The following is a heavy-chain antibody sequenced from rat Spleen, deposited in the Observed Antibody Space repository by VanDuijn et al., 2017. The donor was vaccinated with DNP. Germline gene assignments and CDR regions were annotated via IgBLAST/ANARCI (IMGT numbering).Heavy chain of an antibody. D-gene: IGHD1-2*01. CDR2: INEDSSTI. V-gene: IGHV4-2*01. Sequence: EVKLVESGGGLVQPGRSLKLSCTASGFNFNDYWMGWVRQAPGKGLEWIGEINEDSSTIKYSPSLKEKFTISRDNGQNTLYLQMNKLGSEDTAIYYCVRERAGVDYWGQGVKVTVSS. CDR1: GFNFNDYW. J-gene: IGHJ2*01. CDR3: VRERAGVDY.